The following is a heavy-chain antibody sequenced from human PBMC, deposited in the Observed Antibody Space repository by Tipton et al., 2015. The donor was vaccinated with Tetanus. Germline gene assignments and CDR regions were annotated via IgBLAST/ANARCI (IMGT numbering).Heavy chain of an antibody. V-gene: IGHV3-74*01. D-gene: IGHD2-21*02. J-gene: IGHJ4*02. CDR3: TRSGDTFGRDDH. CDR1: GFTFSTFW. Sequence: SGFTFSTFWMHWVRQSPGKGLLWVSRINPDGSSTTYADSVKGRFTISRDNAKNTLYMQMHSLRAEDTGVYYCTRSGDTFGRDDHWGQGTLVTVSS. CDR2: INPDGSST.